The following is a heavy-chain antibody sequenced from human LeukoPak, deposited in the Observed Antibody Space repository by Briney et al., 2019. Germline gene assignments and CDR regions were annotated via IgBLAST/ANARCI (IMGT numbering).Heavy chain of an antibody. J-gene: IGHJ4*02. Sequence: ASVKVSFKASGYTLTDHYMHWVRQAPGQGREWMGWINPNSGDTNYAQKFQGRVTMTRDTSISTAYMELSRLTSDDTAIYYCARDWRGSYFPDFWGQGTLVTVSS. CDR3: ARDWRGSYFPDF. CDR2: INPNSGDT. V-gene: IGHV1-2*02. D-gene: IGHD1-26*01. CDR1: GYTLTDHY.